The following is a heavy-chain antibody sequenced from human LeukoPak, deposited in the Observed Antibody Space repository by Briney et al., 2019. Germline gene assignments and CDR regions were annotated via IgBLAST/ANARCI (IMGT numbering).Heavy chain of an antibody. Sequence: SETLSLTCAVSGGSISSSNWWSWVRQPPGKGLEWIGEIYHSGSTNYNPSLKSRVTISVDKSKNQFSLKLSSVTAADTAVYYCARVPDTVTNRPFDYWGQGTLVTVSS. CDR1: GGSISSSNW. CDR2: IYHSGST. D-gene: IGHD4-17*01. J-gene: IGHJ4*02. CDR3: ARVPDTVTNRPFDY. V-gene: IGHV4-4*02.